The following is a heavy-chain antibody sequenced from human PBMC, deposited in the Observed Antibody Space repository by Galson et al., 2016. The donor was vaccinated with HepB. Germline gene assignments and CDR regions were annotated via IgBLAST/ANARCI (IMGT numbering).Heavy chain of an antibody. Sequence: SVKVSCKASGYTFSSYGISWVRQAPGQGPEWMGWITVDNGNTYYSQKFQGRVTMTTDTSTSTAYMELRSLRSDDTALYYCASVYHFYTWGSNRYPDYWGQGTLVTVSS. CDR3: ASVYHFYTWGSNRYPDY. CDR1: GYTFSSYG. J-gene: IGHJ4*02. D-gene: IGHD3-16*02. CDR2: ITVDNGNT. V-gene: IGHV1-18*04.